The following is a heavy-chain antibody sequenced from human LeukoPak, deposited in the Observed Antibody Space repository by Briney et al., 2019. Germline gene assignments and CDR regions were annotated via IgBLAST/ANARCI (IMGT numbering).Heavy chain of an antibody. CDR3: AIDLWGSDYYYYYYMDV. Sequence: ASVKVSCKASGYTFTSYGISWVRQAPGQGLEWMGWISAYNGNTNYAQKLQGRVTMTTDTSTSTAYMELRSLRSDDTAVYYCAIDLWGSDYYYYYYMDVWGKGTTVTVSS. V-gene: IGHV1-18*01. J-gene: IGHJ6*03. CDR2: ISAYNGNT. D-gene: IGHD7-27*01. CDR1: GYTFTSYG.